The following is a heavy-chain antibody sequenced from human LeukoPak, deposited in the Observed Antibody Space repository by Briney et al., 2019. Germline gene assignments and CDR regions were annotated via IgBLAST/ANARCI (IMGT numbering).Heavy chain of an antibody. CDR2: INPSGGST. CDR1: GYTFTSYY. D-gene: IGHD6-19*01. Sequence: ASVKVSCKASGYTFTSYYIYWVRQAPGQGLEWMGVINPSGGSTSYAQKFQGRVTMTRDTSTSTVYMELSSLRSEDTAVYYCARRIAVAGTLWFDPWGQGTLVTVSS. CDR3: ARRIAVAGTLWFDP. J-gene: IGHJ5*02. V-gene: IGHV1-46*01.